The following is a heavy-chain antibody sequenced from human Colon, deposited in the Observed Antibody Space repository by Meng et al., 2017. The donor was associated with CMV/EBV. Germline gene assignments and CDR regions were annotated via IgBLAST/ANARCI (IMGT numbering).Heavy chain of an antibody. CDR1: GFTFSSYA. CDR2: ISYDGSNK. J-gene: IGHJ3*02. D-gene: IGHD5-24*01. V-gene: IGHV3-30-3*01. Sequence: VHLVGAGGGVVQPGRSLRLSCAASGFTFSSYAMHWVRQAPGKGLEWVAVISYDGSNKYYADSVKGRFTISRDNSKNTLYLQMNSLRAEDTAVYYCARAHRRDGYNWDAFDIWGQGTMVTVSS. CDR3: ARAHRRDGYNWDAFDI.